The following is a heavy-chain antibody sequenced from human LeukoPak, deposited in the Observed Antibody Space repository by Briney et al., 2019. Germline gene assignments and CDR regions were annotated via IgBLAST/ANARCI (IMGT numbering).Heavy chain of an antibody. CDR2: ISSSGRNI. CDR1: GFTFRDYY. V-gene: IGHV3-11*04. D-gene: IGHD2-2*01. J-gene: IGHJ4*02. CDR3: ARADCSSSSCYELDY. Sequence: PGGSLRLSCAGSGFTFRDYYMSGIGQAPGKGLGGVSYISSSGRNIYYADSVKGRFTISRDNAKNSLYLQMNSLRAEDTAVYYCARADCSSSSCYELDYWGQGTLVTVSS.